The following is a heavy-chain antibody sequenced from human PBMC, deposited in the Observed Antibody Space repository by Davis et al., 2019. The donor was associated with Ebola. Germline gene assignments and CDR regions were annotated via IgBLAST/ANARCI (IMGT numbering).Heavy chain of an antibody. CDR1: GYTFTSYG. CDR2: ISAYNGNT. Sequence: ASVKVSCKASGYTFTSYGISWVRQAPGQGLEWMGWISAYNGNTNYAQKFQGRVTMTRDTSISTAYMELSRLRSDDTAVYYCAREKYYDILTGPRGYWGQGTLVTVSS. CDR3: AREKYYDILTGPRGY. D-gene: IGHD3-9*01. V-gene: IGHV1-18*04. J-gene: IGHJ4*02.